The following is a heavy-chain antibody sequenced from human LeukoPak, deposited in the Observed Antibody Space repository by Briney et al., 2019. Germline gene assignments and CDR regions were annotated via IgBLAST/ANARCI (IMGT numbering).Heavy chain of an antibody. J-gene: IGHJ5*02. CDR3: ARRIALGWFDP. D-gene: IGHD3-16*02. CDR1: GYNFGTSW. V-gene: IGHV5-51*01. CDR2: IYPGDSDT. Sequence: GESLKISCKGSGYNFGTSWIGWVRQMPGKGLEWMGIIYPGDSDTRYSPSFQGQVTISADKSISTAYLQWSSLKASDTAMYYCARRIALGWFDPWGQGTLVTVSS.